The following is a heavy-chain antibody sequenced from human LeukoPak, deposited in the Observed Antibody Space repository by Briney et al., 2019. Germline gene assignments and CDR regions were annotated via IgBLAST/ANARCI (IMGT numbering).Heavy chain of an antibody. J-gene: IGHJ4*02. Sequence: SETLSLTCAVYGGSFSGYYWSWIRQPPGKGLEWIGEINHSGSTNYNPSLKSRVTISVDTSKNQFSLKLSSVTAADTAVYYCARGPVTMVRGVIKKATNFDYWGQGTLVTVSS. CDR2: INHSGST. CDR1: GGSFSGYY. D-gene: IGHD3-10*01. CDR3: ARGPVTMVRGVIKKATNFDY. V-gene: IGHV4-34*01.